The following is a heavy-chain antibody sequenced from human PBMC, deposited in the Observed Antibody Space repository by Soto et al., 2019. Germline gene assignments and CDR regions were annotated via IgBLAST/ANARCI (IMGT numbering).Heavy chain of an antibody. V-gene: IGHV3-48*01. J-gene: IGHJ4*02. CDR2: IDNRGTTI. Sequence: EVQLVESGGGLVQPGGSLRLSCATSGFSFSSYSINWVRQAPGKGLEWVSYIDNRGTTISYADSVKGRFTSSGDTAKDSVYLQMNSLRVEDTAVYFCARDLDYRFDYWSQGTLVTVSS. D-gene: IGHD3-3*01. CDR1: GFSFSSYS. CDR3: ARDLDYRFDY.